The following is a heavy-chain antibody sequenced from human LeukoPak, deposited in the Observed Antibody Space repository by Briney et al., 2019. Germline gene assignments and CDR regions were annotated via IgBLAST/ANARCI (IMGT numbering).Heavy chain of an antibody. J-gene: IGHJ4*02. CDR2: ISGSDDST. CDR1: GFTFTNYA. D-gene: IGHD4-23*01. CDR3: AKDLYGGYNFDC. Sequence: GSLRLSCAASGFTFTNYAMTWVRQAPGKGLEWISTISGSDDSTYYADSVKGRFTISRDNSKNTLYPQMNSLRAEDTAVYYCAKDLYGGYNFDCWGQGTLVTVSS. V-gene: IGHV3-23*01.